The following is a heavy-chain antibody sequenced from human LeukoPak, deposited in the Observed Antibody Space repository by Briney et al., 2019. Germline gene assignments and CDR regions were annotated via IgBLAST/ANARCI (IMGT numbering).Heavy chain of an antibody. V-gene: IGHV3-23*01. CDR3: AVGDAVVVADSFDY. Sequence: AGSLRLSCAASGFTFSSYAMRWVRQAPGKGLEWVSAISGSGGSTYYADSVKGRFTISRDNSKNTLYLQMNSLRAEDTAVYYCAVGDAVVVADSFDYWGERALVTVSP. CDR1: GFTFSSYA. D-gene: IGHD2-15*01. J-gene: IGHJ4*02. CDR2: ISGSGGST.